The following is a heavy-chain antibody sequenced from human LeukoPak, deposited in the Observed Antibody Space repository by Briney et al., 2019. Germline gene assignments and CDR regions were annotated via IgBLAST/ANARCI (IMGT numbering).Heavy chain of an antibody. CDR2: ISGSGGST. J-gene: IGHJ4*02. CDR1: GFIFKSYG. D-gene: IGHD6-19*01. V-gene: IGHV3-23*01. Sequence: GGSLRLSCVASGFIFKSYGMNWVRQAPGKGLEWVSAISGSGGSTYYADSVKGRFTISRDNSKNTLYLQMNSLRAEDTAVYYCAKLNIAVADKDYWGQGTLVTVSS. CDR3: AKLNIAVADKDY.